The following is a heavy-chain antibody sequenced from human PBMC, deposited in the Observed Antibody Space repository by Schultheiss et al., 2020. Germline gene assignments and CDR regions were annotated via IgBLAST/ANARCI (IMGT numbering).Heavy chain of an antibody. Sequence: GGSLRLSCAASGFTFSSYGMHWVRQAPGNGLEWVSSISSSSSYIYYADSVKGRFTISRDNAKNSLYLQMNSLRAEDTAVYYCAAGVPFDYWGQGTLVTVSS. CDR1: GFTFSSYG. CDR3: AAGVPFDY. CDR2: ISSSSSYI. J-gene: IGHJ4*02. V-gene: IGHV3-21*01.